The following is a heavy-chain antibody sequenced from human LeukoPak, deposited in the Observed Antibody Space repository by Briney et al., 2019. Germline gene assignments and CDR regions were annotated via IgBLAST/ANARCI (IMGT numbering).Heavy chain of an antibody. J-gene: IGHJ4*02. CDR2: ILPDGRDT. CDR3: SGRYGPGPV. D-gene: IGHD3-10*01. CDR1: GYTFAAHH. V-gene: IGHV1-2*02. Sequence: ASVKVSCKASGYTFAAHHIHWVRQAPGQGLEWMGWILPDGRDTKYSQKFQDRITLTTDTSTNTAYMELSRLIPDDTAVYYCSGRYGPGPVWGQGTLMSASP.